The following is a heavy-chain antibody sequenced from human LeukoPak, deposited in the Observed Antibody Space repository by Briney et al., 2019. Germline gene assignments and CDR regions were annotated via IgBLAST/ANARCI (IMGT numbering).Heavy chain of an antibody. CDR3: AKGGYSGYDLGRLGDY. J-gene: IGHJ4*02. D-gene: IGHD5-12*01. CDR1: GFTFSSYS. V-gene: IGHV3-21*01. CDR2: ISSSSSYI. Sequence: PGGSLRLSCAASGFTFSSYSMNWVRQAPGKGLEWVSSISSSSSYIYYAASVKGRFTISRDNSKNTLYLQMNSLRAEDTAVYYCAKGGYSGYDLGRLGDYWGQGTLVTVSS.